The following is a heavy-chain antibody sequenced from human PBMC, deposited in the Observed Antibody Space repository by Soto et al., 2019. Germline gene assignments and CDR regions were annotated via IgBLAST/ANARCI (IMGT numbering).Heavy chain of an antibody. CDR2: IKMDASEK. J-gene: IGHJ4*01. D-gene: IGHD3-10*01. Sequence: EVQLVESGGGLVQPGGSLRLSCAASGFTFGSYWMSWVRQAPGKGLEWLATIKMDASEKKYVDSVKGLFTMSRDNAKNSLCLQMDSLRAEDTAVYYCARDSGNVSVASVNHALDYWGHGTLVTVSS. CDR3: ARDSGNVSVASVNHALDY. CDR1: GFTFGSYW. V-gene: IGHV3-7*01.